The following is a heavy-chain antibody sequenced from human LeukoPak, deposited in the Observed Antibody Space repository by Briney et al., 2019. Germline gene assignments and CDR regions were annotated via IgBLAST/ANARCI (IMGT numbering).Heavy chain of an antibody. V-gene: IGHV3-48*03. Sequence: HPGGSLRPSCAASGFTFSSYEMNWVRQAPGKGLEWVSYISSSGSTIYYADSVKGRFTISRDNAKNSLYLQMNSLRAEDTAVYYCARDYCSSTSCYLYYYYGMDVWGQGTTVTVSS. D-gene: IGHD2-2*01. J-gene: IGHJ6*02. CDR1: GFTFSSYE. CDR2: ISSSGSTI. CDR3: ARDYCSSTSCYLYYYYGMDV.